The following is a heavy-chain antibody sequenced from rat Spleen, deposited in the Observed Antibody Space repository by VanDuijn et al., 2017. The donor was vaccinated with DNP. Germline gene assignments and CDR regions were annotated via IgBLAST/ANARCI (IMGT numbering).Heavy chain of an antibody. CDR3: AKDYYSGNWFAY. J-gene: IGHJ3*01. CDR1: GFTFSSYW. V-gene: IGHV5-58*01. Sequence: EVQLVETGGGLVQPGRSLKLSCVASGFTFSSYWMYWIRQAPGKGLEWVASINTDGGSTYYPDSVKGRFTISRDNAENTVYLQMNSLRSEDTATYYCAKDYYSGNWFAYWGQGTLVTVSS. D-gene: IGHD1-1*01. CDR2: INTDGGST.